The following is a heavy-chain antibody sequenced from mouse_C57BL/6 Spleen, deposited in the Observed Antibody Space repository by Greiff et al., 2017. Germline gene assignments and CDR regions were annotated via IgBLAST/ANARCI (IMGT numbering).Heavy chain of an antibody. CDR3: TRWDDYDGALYGYFDV. CDR1: GYTFTDYE. D-gene: IGHD2-4*01. J-gene: IGHJ1*03. CDR2: IDPETGGT. Sequence: QVQLKESGAELVRPGASVTLSCKASGYTFTDYEMHWVKQTPVHGLEWIGAIDPETGGTAYNQKFKGKAILTADKSSSTAYMELRSLTSEDSAVYYCTRWDDYDGALYGYFDVWGTGTTVTVSS. V-gene: IGHV1-15*01.